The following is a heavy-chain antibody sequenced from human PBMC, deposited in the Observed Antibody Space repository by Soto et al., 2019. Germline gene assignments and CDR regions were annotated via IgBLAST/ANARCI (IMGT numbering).Heavy chain of an antibody. CDR3: AKGGSSGTEWFDP. D-gene: IGHD6-13*01. CDR1: GYPLTAKY. J-gene: IGHJ5*02. Sequence: QVQLVQSGAEVKKPGASVKVSCKASGYPLTAKYLHWVRQAPGQGLEWMGWINTSSGGTKEAQKFRGRVTMTRDTSISAAYMELSRLTSDDTAVYYCAKGGSSGTEWFDPWGQGTLVTVSS. CDR2: INTSSGGT. V-gene: IGHV1-2*02.